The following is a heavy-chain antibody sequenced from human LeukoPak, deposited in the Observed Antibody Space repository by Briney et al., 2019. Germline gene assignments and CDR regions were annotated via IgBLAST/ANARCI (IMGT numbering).Heavy chain of an antibody. J-gene: IGHJ4*02. V-gene: IGHV3-7*01. Sequence: GGSLRLSCAASGFTLSRSWMAWVRQAPGNGLEWVANIKEDGSEKYYVDSVKGRFTISRDNAKNSLYLQMNSLRAEDTALYYCARSTAGFDYWGQGTLVTVSS. CDR3: ARSTAGFDY. CDR2: IKEDGSEK. D-gene: IGHD1-1*01. CDR1: GFTLSRSW.